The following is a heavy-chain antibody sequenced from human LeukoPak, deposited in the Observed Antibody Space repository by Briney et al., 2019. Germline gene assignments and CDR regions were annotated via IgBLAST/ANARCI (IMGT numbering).Heavy chain of an antibody. CDR2: ISSSSSTI. V-gene: IGHV3-48*01. Sequence: GGSLRLSCAASGFTFSSYSMNWVRQAPGKGLEWVSYISSSSSTIYYADSVKGRFTISRDNAKNSLYLQMNSLRAEDTAVYYCARDRYCSGGSCYPDAFDIWGQGTMVTVSS. CDR1: GFTFSSYS. J-gene: IGHJ3*02. D-gene: IGHD2-15*01. CDR3: ARDRYCSGGSCYPDAFDI.